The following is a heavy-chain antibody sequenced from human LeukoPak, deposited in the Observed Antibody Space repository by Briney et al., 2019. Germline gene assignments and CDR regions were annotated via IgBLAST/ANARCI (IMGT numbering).Heavy chain of an antibody. J-gene: IGHJ4*02. V-gene: IGHV3-30*18. D-gene: IGHD5-24*01. CDR2: ISYDGSNN. Sequence: PGGSLRLSCAASGFTFSSYGMHWVRQAPGKGLEWVAVISYDGSNNYYADSVKGRFTMSRDNSKNTLYLQMNSLRAEDTAVYYCAKNGDSERWLQPKFVTHWGQGTLVTVSS. CDR3: AKNGDSERWLQPKFVTH. CDR1: GFTFSSYG.